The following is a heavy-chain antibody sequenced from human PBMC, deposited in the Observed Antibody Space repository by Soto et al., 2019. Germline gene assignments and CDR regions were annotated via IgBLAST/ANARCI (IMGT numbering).Heavy chain of an antibody. CDR3: AKERCGYSYGEFYYGLDV. D-gene: IGHD5-18*01. CDR2: ISYAGSNK. V-gene: IGHV3-30*18. CDR1: GFTFSSYG. J-gene: IGHJ6*02. Sequence: ALRLSCAASGFTFSSYGMPWVRQAPGKGRDWVSVISYAGSNKSYADSVKGRFTISRDHSKNTLYLQMNSLRAGDTAVYYCAKERCGYSYGEFYYGLDVRGQGTTVTVSS.